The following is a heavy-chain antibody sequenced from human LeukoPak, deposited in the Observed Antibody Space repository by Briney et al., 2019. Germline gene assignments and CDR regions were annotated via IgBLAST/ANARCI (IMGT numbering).Heavy chain of an antibody. Sequence: PSETLSLTCAVYGGSFSDYYWSWIRQPPGKGLEWIGEINHSGSTNYNPSLKSRVTISVDTSKNQFSLKLSSVTAADTAVYYCARLMDTAMVPWYFDLWGRGTLVTVSS. CDR2: INHSGST. D-gene: IGHD5-18*01. CDR3: ARLMDTAMVPWYFDL. CDR1: GGSFSDYY. V-gene: IGHV4-34*01. J-gene: IGHJ2*01.